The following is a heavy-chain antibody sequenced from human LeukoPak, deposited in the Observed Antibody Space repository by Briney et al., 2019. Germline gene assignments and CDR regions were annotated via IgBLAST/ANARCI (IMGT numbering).Heavy chain of an antibody. J-gene: IGHJ4*02. D-gene: IGHD1-26*01. Sequence: KSSETLSLTCTVSDASISGYYWSWIRQPPGKGLEWIGSIHFSGSTNYNPSLRSRVTISVDTSKNQLYLKLSSVTAADTAVYYCARDLGGIYFDYWGQGTLVTVSS. CDR1: DASISGYY. V-gene: IGHV4-59*01. CDR3: ARDLGGIYFDY. CDR2: IHFSGST.